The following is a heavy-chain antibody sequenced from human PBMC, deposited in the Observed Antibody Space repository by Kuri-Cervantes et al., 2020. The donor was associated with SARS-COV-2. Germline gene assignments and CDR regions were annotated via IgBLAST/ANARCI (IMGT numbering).Heavy chain of an antibody. CDR2: ISAYNGNT. CDR1: SYTFTSYG. V-gene: IGHV1-18*01. J-gene: IGHJ3*02. Sequence: ASVKVSCKASSYTFTSYGISWVRQAPGQGLEWMGWISAYNGNTNYAQKLQGRVTMTTDTSTSTAYMELRSLRSDDTAVYYCARVIIAVAGTDAFDIWGQGTMVTVSS. D-gene: IGHD6-19*01. CDR3: ARVIIAVAGTDAFDI.